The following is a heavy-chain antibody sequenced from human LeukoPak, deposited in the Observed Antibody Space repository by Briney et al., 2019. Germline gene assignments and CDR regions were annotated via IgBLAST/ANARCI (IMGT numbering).Heavy chain of an antibody. V-gene: IGHV3-21*01. CDR1: GFTFASYS. D-gene: IGHD1-1*01. CDR2: ISGDSTYI. J-gene: IGHJ4*02. Sequence: GGSLRLSCAASGFTFASYSMNWVRQAPGKGLEWVSSISGDSTYIYNAGSVKGRFTISRDNAQASLYLQMISLRADDTAVYYCARVSGRLERQGDLDYWGQGTLVIVSS. CDR3: ARVSGRLERQGDLDY.